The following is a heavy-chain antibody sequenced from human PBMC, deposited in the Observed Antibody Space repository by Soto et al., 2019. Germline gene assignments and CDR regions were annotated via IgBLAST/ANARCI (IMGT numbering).Heavy chain of an antibody. CDR3: TTGIAAAGDNWFDP. CDR2: IKSKTDSGTT. D-gene: IGHD6-13*01. CDR1: GFTFSNAW. V-gene: IGHV3-15*01. Sequence: EVQLVESGGGLVKPGGSLRLSCAASGFTFSNAWMSWVRQAPGKGLEWVGRIKSKTDSGTTDYAAPVKGRFTISRDDSKNTLYLQMNSLKTEDSAVYYCTTGIAAAGDNWFDPWGQGTLVTVSS. J-gene: IGHJ5*02.